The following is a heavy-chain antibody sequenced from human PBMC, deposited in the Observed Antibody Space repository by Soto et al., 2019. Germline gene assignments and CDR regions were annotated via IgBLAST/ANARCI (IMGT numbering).Heavy chain of an antibody. CDR1: GFTFSSYG. Sequence: GGSLRLSCAASGFTFSSYGMHWVRQAPGKGLEWVAVIWYDGSNKYYADSVKGRFTISRDNSKNTLYLQMNSLRAEDTAVYYCARDLSYYDFWSGYASIDYWGQGTLVTVSS. J-gene: IGHJ4*02. V-gene: IGHV3-33*01. CDR3: ARDLSYYDFWSGYASIDY. D-gene: IGHD3-3*01. CDR2: IWYDGSNK.